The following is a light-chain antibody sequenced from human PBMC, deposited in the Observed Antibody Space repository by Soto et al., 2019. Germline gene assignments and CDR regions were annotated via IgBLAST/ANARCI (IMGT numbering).Light chain of an antibody. CDR3: QQYGSSRT. CDR2: GES. CDR1: QTVTSSY. V-gene: IGKV3-20*01. J-gene: IGKJ1*01. Sequence: EVVVTQSPGTLSLSPGERATLSCRASQTVTSSYLAWYQQKPGQAPRLLIYGESSRATGIPDRFSGSGSGTDFTLTISRLEPEDFAVYYCQQYGSSRTFGQGTKVDI.